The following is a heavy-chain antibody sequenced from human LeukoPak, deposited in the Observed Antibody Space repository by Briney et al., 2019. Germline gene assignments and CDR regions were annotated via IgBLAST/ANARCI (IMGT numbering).Heavy chain of an antibody. CDR3: ARGRCSSTSCPTDY. D-gene: IGHD2-2*01. CDR1: GYTFTGYY. V-gene: IGHV1-2*02. Sequence: ASVKVSCKASGYTFTGYYMHWVRQAPGQGLERMGWINPNSGGTNYAQKFQGRVTMTRDTSISTAYMELSRLRSDDTAVYYCARGRCSSTSCPTDYWGQGTLVTVSS. J-gene: IGHJ4*02. CDR2: INPNSGGT.